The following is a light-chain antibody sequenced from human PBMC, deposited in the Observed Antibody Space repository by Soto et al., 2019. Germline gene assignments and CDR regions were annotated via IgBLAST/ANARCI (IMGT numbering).Light chain of an antibody. CDR3: QPYNSYSWT. CDR2: ADS. CDR1: QIISSS. J-gene: IGKJ1*01. Sequence: DIHMTQSPATLSASVGHRLTMTCRASQIISSSLACYQQKPGKHPKLLIYADSSLDSGVPPSFRGSGSATEFTITISSLTHDDFANYYCQPYNSYSWTFGPGPKVEIK. V-gene: IGKV1-5*01.